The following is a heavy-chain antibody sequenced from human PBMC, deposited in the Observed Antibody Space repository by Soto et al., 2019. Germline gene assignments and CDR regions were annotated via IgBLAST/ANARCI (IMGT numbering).Heavy chain of an antibody. D-gene: IGHD6-19*01. CDR3: ARTVREQWLADY. Sequence: PGESLKISCKGSGYSFTTYWIGRVRQMPGKGLEWMGIIYPTDSDTRYSPSFQGQVTISADKSISTAYLQWSSLKASDTAMYYCARTVREQWLADYWGRGTLVTVSS. CDR1: GYSFTTYW. V-gene: IGHV5-51*01. J-gene: IGHJ4*02. CDR2: IYPTDSDT.